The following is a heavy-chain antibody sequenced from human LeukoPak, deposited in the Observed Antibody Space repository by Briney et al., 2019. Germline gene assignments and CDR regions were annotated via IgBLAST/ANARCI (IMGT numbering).Heavy chain of an antibody. V-gene: IGHV4-30-2*05. CDR1: GVSISSGGYS. Sequence: SETLSLTCAVSGVSISSGGYSWSWIRQPPGKGLEWIGYIYHSGSTYYNPSLKSRVTISVDTSKNQFSLKLSSVTAADTAVYYCARVSRSNYYDSSGYPYFDYWGQGTLVTVSS. CDR3: ARVSRSNYYDSSGYPYFDY. CDR2: IYHSGST. J-gene: IGHJ4*02. D-gene: IGHD3-22*01.